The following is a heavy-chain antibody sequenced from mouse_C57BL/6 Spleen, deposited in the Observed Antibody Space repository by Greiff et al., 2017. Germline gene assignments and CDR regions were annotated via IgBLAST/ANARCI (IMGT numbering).Heavy chain of an antibody. Sequence: QVQLQQPGAELVKPGASVKLSCKASGYTFTSYWMQWVKQRPGQGLEWIGEIDPSDSYTNYNQKFKGKATLTVDPSSSTAYMQLSSLTSEDSAVYYCARRGYYGSSYDYYAMDYWGQGTSVTVSS. CDR1: GYTFTSYW. J-gene: IGHJ4*01. V-gene: IGHV1-50*01. CDR2: IDPSDSYT. CDR3: ARRGYYGSSYDYYAMDY. D-gene: IGHD1-1*01.